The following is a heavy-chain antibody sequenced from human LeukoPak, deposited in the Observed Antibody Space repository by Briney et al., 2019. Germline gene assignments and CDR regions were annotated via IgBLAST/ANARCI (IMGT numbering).Heavy chain of an antibody. V-gene: IGHV4-4*07. D-gene: IGHD3-3*01. CDR2: IYTSGST. J-gene: IGHJ5*02. Sequence: SETLSLTCTVSGGSISSYYWSWIRQPAGKGLEWIGRIYTSGSTNYNPSLKRRVTMSVDTSKNQFSLKLSSVTAADTAVYYCARDKGLEWLLYNWFDPWGQGTLVTVSS. CDR1: GGSISSYY. CDR3: ARDKGLEWLLYNWFDP.